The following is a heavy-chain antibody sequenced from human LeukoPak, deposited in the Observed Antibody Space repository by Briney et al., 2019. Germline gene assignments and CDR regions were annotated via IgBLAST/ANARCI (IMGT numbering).Heavy chain of an antibody. V-gene: IGHV3-23*01. Sequence: GGSLRLSCAASGFTFSNYAMSWVRQAPGEGLEWVSAIGGSGDSGDSTYYADSVKGRFTISRDNSKNTLYLQMNSLRAEDTALYFCAKPRAFFSEDFWGQGTLVTVSS. CDR2: IGGSGDSGDST. CDR1: GFTFSNYA. D-gene: IGHD3-3*01. J-gene: IGHJ4*02. CDR3: AKPRAFFSEDF.